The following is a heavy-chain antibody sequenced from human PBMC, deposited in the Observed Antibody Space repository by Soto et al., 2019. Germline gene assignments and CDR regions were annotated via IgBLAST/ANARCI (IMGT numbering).Heavy chain of an antibody. D-gene: IGHD3-16*02. Sequence: QVQLVESGGGVVQPGRSLRLSCAASGFTFSSYGMHWVRQAPGKGLEWVAVISYDGSNKYYADSVKGRFTISRDNSNNTLYLQMNSLRAEDTAVYYCAKGPYLSVWGSYRYWGQGTLVTVSS. CDR2: ISYDGSNK. J-gene: IGHJ4*02. V-gene: IGHV3-30*18. CDR1: GFTFSSYG. CDR3: AKGPYLSVWGSYRY.